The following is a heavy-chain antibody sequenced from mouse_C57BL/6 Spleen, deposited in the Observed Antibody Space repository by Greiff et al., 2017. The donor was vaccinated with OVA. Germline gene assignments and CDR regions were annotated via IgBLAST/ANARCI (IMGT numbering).Heavy chain of an antibody. D-gene: IGHD2-5*01. CDR1: GYTFTSYT. V-gene: IGHV1-4*01. J-gene: IGHJ4*01. Sequence: VQLQESGAELARPGASVKMSCKASGYTFTSYTMHWVKQRPGQGLEWIGYINPSSGYTKYNQKFKDKATLTADKSSSTAYMQLSSLTSEDSAVYYCAREGSYSNYENAMAYWGQGTSVTVSS. CDR2: INPSSGYT. CDR3: AREGSYSNYENAMAY.